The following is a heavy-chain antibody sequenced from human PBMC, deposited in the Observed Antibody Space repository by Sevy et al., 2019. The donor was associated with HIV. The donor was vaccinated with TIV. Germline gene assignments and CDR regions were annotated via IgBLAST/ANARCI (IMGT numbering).Heavy chain of an antibody. V-gene: IGHV3-48*02. D-gene: IGHD6-13*01. Sequence: GGSLRLSCAASGFTFSSYSMNWVRQAPGKGLERVSYISSSSSTMYYADSVKGRFTISRDNAKNSLYLQMNSLRDEDTAVYYCARDGIAAAGRSFSYGMDVWRQGTTVTVSS. CDR3: ARDGIAAAGRSFSYGMDV. CDR2: ISSSSSTM. J-gene: IGHJ6*02. CDR1: GFTFSSYS.